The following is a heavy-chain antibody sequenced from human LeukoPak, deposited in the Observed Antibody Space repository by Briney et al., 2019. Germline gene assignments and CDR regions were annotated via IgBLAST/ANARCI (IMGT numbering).Heavy chain of an antibody. CDR1: GFTFDDYA. J-gene: IGHJ4*02. V-gene: IGHV3-9*01. Sequence: GRSLRLSCAASGFTFDDYAMHWVRQAPGKGLEWVSGISWNSGSIGYADSVKGRFTISRDSAKNSLYLQMNSLRAEDTAVYYCARVGSGTSYRPFDYWGQGTLVTVSS. CDR3: ARVGSGTSYRPFDY. D-gene: IGHD3-10*01. CDR2: ISWNSGSI.